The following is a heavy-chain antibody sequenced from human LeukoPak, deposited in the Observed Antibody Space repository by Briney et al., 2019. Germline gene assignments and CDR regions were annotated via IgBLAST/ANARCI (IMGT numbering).Heavy chain of an antibody. CDR2: ISPSGGIT. CDR1: GFTFSSHG. D-gene: IGHD3-10*01. Sequence: PGGSLRLSCAASGFTFSSHGMNWVRQAPGKGLEWVSGISPSGGITYYTDSVKGRFTTSRDNSKNTQSLQMNSLRSDDTAVYYCARDTYYYSSGSYLDVWGKGTTVTISS. V-gene: IGHV3-23*01. J-gene: IGHJ6*04. CDR3: ARDTYYYSSGSYLDV.